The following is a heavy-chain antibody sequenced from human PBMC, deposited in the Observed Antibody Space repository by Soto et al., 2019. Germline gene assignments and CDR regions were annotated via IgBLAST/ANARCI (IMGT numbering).Heavy chain of an antibody. CDR2: ISSSSSYI. J-gene: IGHJ4*02. D-gene: IGHD5-12*01. V-gene: IGHV3-21*01. CDR1: GFDFRSYT. Sequence: GGSLRLSCAASGFDFRSYTMDWVRQAPGKGLEWVSSISSSSSYIYYADSVKGRFTISRDNAKNSLYLQMNSLRAEDTALYYCARDRLDIVATIVFDYWGQGTLVTVSS. CDR3: ARDRLDIVATIVFDY.